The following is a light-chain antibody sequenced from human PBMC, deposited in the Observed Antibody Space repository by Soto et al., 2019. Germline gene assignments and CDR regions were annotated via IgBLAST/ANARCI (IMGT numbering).Light chain of an antibody. CDR2: EVS. Sequence: QSALTQPASVSGSPGQAITISCTGTSSDVGSYNLVSWYQQHPGKAPKVMIYEVSKRPSGVSNRFSGSKSGNTAPLTISGLQAEDEADYYCCSYGGSYVFGPGTKVTVL. J-gene: IGLJ1*01. V-gene: IGLV2-23*02. CDR3: CSYGGSYV. CDR1: SSDVGSYNL.